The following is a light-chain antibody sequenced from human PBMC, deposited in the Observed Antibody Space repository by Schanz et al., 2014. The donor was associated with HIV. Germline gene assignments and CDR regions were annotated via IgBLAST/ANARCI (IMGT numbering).Light chain of an antibody. CDR3: QSYDGTLKAVV. V-gene: IGLV2-11*01. CDR1: SSDVGGYNY. CDR2: DVT. J-gene: IGLJ2*01. Sequence: QSALTQPRSVSGSPGQSVAISCTGTSSDVGGYNYVSWYQQHPGKAPKLMIYDVTKRPSGVPDRFSGSKSGNTASLTISGLQAEDEADYYCQSYDGTLKAVVVGGGTKLTVL.